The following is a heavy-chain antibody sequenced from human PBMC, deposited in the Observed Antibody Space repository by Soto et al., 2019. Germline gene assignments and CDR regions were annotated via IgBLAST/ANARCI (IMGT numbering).Heavy chain of an antibody. Sequence: EVQLLESGGGLVQPGGSLRLSCAASGFTFSSYAMSWVRQAPGKGLEWVSAISGSGGSTYYADSVKGRFTISRDNSKNTLYLQMNSLRAEDTAVYYCAKARLPNCSGGSCPLFDYWGQGTLVTVSS. V-gene: IGHV3-23*01. CDR1: GFTFSSYA. J-gene: IGHJ4*02. D-gene: IGHD2-15*01. CDR3: AKARLPNCSGGSCPLFDY. CDR2: ISGSGGST.